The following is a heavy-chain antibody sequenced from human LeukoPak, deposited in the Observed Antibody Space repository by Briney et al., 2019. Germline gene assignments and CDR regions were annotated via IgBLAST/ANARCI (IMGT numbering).Heavy chain of an antibody. V-gene: IGHV3-23*01. Sequence: GGSLRLSCAASGFTFSNYAMSWVRQAPGKGLEWVSVISTSRGSTYYIDSVKGRFTISRDNSKNTLYLQMNSLRVEDMAVYYCARWIQSYYYFDYWGQGTLVTVSS. CDR3: ARWIQSYYYFDY. D-gene: IGHD5-18*01. CDR1: GFTFSNYA. CDR2: ISTSRGST. J-gene: IGHJ4*02.